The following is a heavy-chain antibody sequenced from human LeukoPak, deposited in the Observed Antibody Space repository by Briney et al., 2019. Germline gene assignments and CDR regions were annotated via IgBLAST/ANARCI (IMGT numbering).Heavy chain of an antibody. V-gene: IGHV3-7*01. Sequence: GSLRLSCAVSGFTLTKYWISWGRQAPRQGLEWVANIRQYRSDTYYVDAVKGRFTISRDNAKNSVYLEMNSLRAEDTAVYYCARDSYCSGGSCYFLYDYWGQGTLVTVSS. CDR1: GFTLTKYW. J-gene: IGHJ4*02. CDR3: ARDSYCSGGSCYFLYDY. CDR2: IRQYRSDT. D-gene: IGHD2-15*01.